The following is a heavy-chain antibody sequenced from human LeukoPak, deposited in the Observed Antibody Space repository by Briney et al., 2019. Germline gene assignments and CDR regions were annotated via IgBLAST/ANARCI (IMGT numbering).Heavy chain of an antibody. J-gene: IGHJ4*02. CDR2: INPNSGGT. Sequence: ASVKVSCKASGYNFTGYYMHWVRQAPGQGLGWMGRINPNSGGTNYAQKFQGRVTMARDTSISTAYMELSRLRSDDTAVYYCARERYYDFDYWGQGTLVTVSS. CDR1: GYNFTGYY. V-gene: IGHV1-2*06. CDR3: ARERYYDFDY. D-gene: IGHD3-3*01.